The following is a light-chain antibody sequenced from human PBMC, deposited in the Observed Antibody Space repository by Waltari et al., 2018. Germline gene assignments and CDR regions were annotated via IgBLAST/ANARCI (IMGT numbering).Light chain of an antibody. CDR3: QHAKSFPLT. Sequence: DIQLTPSPSSMSAFVGDRVLITCRASQGIGSSLAWYQQRPGKVPYLLIYAGSTLQNGVPSRFSGSGSGTEFTLTISSPQPEDSATYYCQHAKSFPLTFGPGTKVAIK. CDR2: AGS. V-gene: IGKV1-12*01. J-gene: IGKJ3*01. CDR1: QGIGSS.